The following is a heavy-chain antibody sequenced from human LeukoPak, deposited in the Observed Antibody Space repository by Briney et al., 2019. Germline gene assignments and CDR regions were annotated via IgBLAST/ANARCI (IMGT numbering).Heavy chain of an antibody. CDR1: GGSFSGYY. CDR2: IYCSGST. D-gene: IGHD6-13*01. J-gene: IGHJ6*02. Sequence: PSETLSLTCAVYGGSFSGYYWSWIRQPPGKGLEWIGYIYCSGSTNYNPSLKSRVTISVDTSKNQFSLKLSSVTAADTAVYYCARHAQYSSSWVYYYYYYGMDVWGQGTTVTVSS. CDR3: ARHAQYSSSWVYYYYYYGMDV. V-gene: IGHV4-59*08.